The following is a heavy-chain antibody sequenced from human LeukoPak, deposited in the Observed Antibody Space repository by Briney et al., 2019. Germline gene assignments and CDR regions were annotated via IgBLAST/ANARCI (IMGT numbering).Heavy chain of an antibody. CDR1: GLTFSSSA. CDR2: IWNDGSDK. V-gene: IGHV3-30*02. Sequence: GGSLRLSCAASGLTFSSSAMHWVRQAPGKGLEWVARIWNDGSDKRYTDSVKGRFTISRDNSKNTLYLQMNSLRAEDTALYYCAKGEDFGFVYWGQGTLVTVSS. J-gene: IGHJ4*02. D-gene: IGHD3-10*01. CDR3: AKGEDFGFVY.